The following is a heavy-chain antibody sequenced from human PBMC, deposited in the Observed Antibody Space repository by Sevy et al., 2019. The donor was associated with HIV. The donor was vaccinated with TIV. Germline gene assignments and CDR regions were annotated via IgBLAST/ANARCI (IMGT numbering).Heavy chain of an antibody. J-gene: IGHJ6*02. V-gene: IGHV4-59*01. CDR1: GDSISSYY. CDR2: IFYNGIT. D-gene: IGHD6-6*01. Sequence: SETLSLTCTVSGDSISSYYWSWIRQPPGKGLEWIGYIFYNGITNYNPSLKSRITISVDTSKNQFSLKLSSVTASDTAVYYCARSIAAPRGMDVWGQGTTVTVSS. CDR3: ARSIAAPRGMDV.